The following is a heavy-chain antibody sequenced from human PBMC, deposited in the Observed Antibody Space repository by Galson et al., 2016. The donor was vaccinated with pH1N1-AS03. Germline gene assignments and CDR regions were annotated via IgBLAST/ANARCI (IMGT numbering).Heavy chain of an antibody. J-gene: IGHJ4*02. V-gene: IGHV3-64*01. D-gene: IGHD3-3*01. Sequence: SLRLSCAASGFTFSDYAMHWVRQAPGKGLEYVSAISSDASGTYYANSVKGRFTISRDNSKNTVYLQMGSLRAEDMAVYYCARGRSYYDFWSGYSDYWGQGTRVTVSS. CDR3: ARGRSYYDFWSGYSDY. CDR1: GFTFSDYA. CDR2: ISSDASGT.